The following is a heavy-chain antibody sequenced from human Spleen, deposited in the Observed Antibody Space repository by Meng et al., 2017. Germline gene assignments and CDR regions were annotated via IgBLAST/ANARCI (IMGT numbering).Heavy chain of an antibody. Sequence: QLGECGAEVKRTGSSVKVSCKASGGTFSSDAISWVRQSPGQGLEWMGGIIPIFCPAPSAPQFHGRVTITADESTSKAYMELSSLRSEDTAVYYCARDMFLRGFPFISWGQGTLVTVSS. V-gene: IGHV1-69*12. D-gene: IGHD3-10*02. J-gene: IGHJ5*02. CDR1: GGTFSSDA. CDR3: ARDMFLRGFPFIS. CDR2: IIPIFCPA.